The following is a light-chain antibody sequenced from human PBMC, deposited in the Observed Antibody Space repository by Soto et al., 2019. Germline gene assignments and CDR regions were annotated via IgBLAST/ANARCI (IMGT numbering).Light chain of an antibody. J-gene: IGKJ4*01. V-gene: IGKV2D-29*01. Sequence: DVVLTQTPRSLSVTPGQPASISCKSSQSLLYSDGRTYVYWYLQKPGKPPQLLIHEVSNRFSGVPDRFSGSGSGTDFTLKISRVEAEDVGVYYCMQSIQLPITFGGGTNVEIK. CDR1: QSLLYSDGRTY. CDR2: EVS. CDR3: MQSIQLPIT.